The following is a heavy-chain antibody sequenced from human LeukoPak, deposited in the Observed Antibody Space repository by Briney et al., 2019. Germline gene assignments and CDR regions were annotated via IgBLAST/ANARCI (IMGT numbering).Heavy chain of an antibody. D-gene: IGHD3-10*01. V-gene: IGHV3-48*01. CDR2: ISSSSSPL. CDR3: ARETRDLSLVRGVIIYQPSFRNDAFDI. CDR1: GFTFSSYS. J-gene: IGHJ3*02. Sequence: PGRSLRLSCAASGFTFSSYSMNWVRQAPGKGLEWVSYISSSSSPLYYADSVKGRFTISRDNAKNSLYLQMNSLRAEDTAVYYCARETRDLSLVRGVIIYQPSFRNDAFDIWGQGTMVTVSS.